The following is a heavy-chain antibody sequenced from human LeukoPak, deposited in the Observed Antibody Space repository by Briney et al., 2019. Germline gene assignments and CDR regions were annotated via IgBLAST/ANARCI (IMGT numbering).Heavy chain of an antibody. V-gene: IGHV3-13*01. D-gene: IGHD3-22*01. CDR2: IGTAGDT. J-gene: IGHJ4*02. CDR3: ARDPPGHYYDSSGSLN. CDR1: GFTVSSYD. Sequence: GGSLRLSCAVSGFTVSSYDMHWVRQATGRGLEWVSVIGTAGDTYYADSVKGRFTISRDNSKNTLYLQMNSLRAEDTAVYYCARDPPGHYYDSSGSLNWGQGTLVTVSS.